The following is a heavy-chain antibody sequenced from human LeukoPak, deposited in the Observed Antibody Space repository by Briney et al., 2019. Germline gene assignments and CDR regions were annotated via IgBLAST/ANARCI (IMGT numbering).Heavy chain of an antibody. V-gene: IGHV3-23*01. CDR1: GFTLSSYE. CDR2: IGYSGSDT. D-gene: IGHD3-22*01. J-gene: IGHJ4*02. Sequence: GGSLRLSCIVSGFTLSSYEMNWFRQAPGKGLEWVSSIGYSGSDTHYADSVKGRFTVSRDNSKNTLYLQMNSLRAEDTAVYYCAKDWGLTYYYDSSGFYWGQGTLVTVSS. CDR3: AKDWGLTYYYDSSGFY.